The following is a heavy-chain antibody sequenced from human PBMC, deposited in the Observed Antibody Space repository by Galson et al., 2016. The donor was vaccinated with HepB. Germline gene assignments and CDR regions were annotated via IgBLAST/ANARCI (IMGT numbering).Heavy chain of an antibody. CDR1: GFTFGSYA. V-gene: IGHV3-53*01. CDR2: IYSGGST. D-gene: IGHD5-24*01. CDR3: ARDPMATRYYYYGMDV. J-gene: IGHJ6*02. Sequence: SLRLSCAASGFTFGSYAMHWVRQAPGKGLEWVSVIYSGGSTYYADSVKGRFTISRDNSKNTLYLQMNSLRAEDTAVYYCARDPMATRYYYYGMDVWGQGTTVTVSS.